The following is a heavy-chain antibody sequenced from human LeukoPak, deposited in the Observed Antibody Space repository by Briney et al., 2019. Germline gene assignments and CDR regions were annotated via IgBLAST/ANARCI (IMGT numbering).Heavy chain of an antibody. CDR3: ARLGWLYGSGNMNWFDP. CDR2: IYPSGIT. CDR1: GGSINSKTYY. V-gene: IGHV4-39*01. J-gene: IGHJ5*02. D-gene: IGHD3-10*01. Sequence: SETLSLTCTVSGGSINSKTYYWGWIRQPPGKGLEWIGSIYPSGITYYNPSLTSRVTISVDTSKNQFSLKLSSVTAADTAVYYCARLGWLYGSGNMNWFDPWGQGTRVTVSS.